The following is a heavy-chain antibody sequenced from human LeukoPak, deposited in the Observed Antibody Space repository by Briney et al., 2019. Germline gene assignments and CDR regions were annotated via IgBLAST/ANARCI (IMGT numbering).Heavy chain of an antibody. CDR2: IYTSGST. CDR1: GGSISSYY. Sequence: SETLSLTCTVSGGSISSYYWSWIRQPAGKGLEWIGRIYTSGSTNYNPSLKSRVTMSVDTSKNQFSLKLSSVTAADTAVYYCARDCSSTSCYRCYFDYWGQGTLVTVSS. V-gene: IGHV4-4*07. D-gene: IGHD2-2*01. CDR3: ARDCSSTSCYRCYFDY. J-gene: IGHJ4*02.